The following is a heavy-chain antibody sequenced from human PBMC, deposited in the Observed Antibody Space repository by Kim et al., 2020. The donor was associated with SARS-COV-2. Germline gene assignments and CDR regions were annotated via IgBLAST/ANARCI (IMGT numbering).Heavy chain of an antibody. CDR1: GFTFSSYA. J-gene: IGHJ4*02. V-gene: IGHV3-30*04. CDR3: AREEGLYYFDY. Sequence: GGSLRLSCAASGFTFSSYAMHWVRQAPGKGLEWVAVISYDGSNKYYADSVKGRFTISRDNSKNTLYLQMNSLRAEDTAVYYCAREEGLYYFDYWGQGTLVTVSS. CDR2: ISYDGSNK.